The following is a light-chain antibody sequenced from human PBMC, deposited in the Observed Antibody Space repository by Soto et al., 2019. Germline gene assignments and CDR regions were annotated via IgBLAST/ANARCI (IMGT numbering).Light chain of an antibody. CDR1: QSVSGSY. Sequence: EIVLTQSPGTLSLSPWERATLSCRASQSVSGSYVAWYQQKPGQAPRHLIYGASNRATGIPDRFSGSGSGTDFTLTITRLEPEDFTVYSCQQYGRSPFTFGPGTKVDI. J-gene: IGKJ3*01. CDR2: GAS. V-gene: IGKV3-20*01. CDR3: QQYGRSPFT.